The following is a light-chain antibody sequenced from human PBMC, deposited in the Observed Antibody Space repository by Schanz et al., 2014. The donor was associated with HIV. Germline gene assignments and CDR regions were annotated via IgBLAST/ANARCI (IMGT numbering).Light chain of an antibody. J-gene: IGKJ3*01. CDR1: QSLGGSQ. Sequence: EIVLTQSPSTLSLSPGERATLSCRASQSLGGSQLAWYQHKPGQAPRLLIYGASSRATGISDRFSGSGSGTDFTLTISRLEPEDFAVYYCQHYGSSFGPGTKVDIK. CDR2: GAS. CDR3: QHYGSS. V-gene: IGKV3-20*01.